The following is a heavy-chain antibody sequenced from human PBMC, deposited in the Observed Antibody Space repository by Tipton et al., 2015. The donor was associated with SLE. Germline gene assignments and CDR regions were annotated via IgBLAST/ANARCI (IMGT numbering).Heavy chain of an antibody. J-gene: IGHJ5*02. CDR3: ARYSTRGNYFKWFDL. CDR2: THTSGRT. D-gene: IGHD2-8*01. Sequence: LRLSCTVSGGPITSDTYYWSWIRQPAGKGLEWIGRTHTSGRTDYNPSLKSRVTMSVDRSRNQFSLRLSSVTAADTAVYYCARYSTRGNYFKWFDLWGQGTVVTVSS. CDR1: GGPITSDTYY. V-gene: IGHV4-61*02.